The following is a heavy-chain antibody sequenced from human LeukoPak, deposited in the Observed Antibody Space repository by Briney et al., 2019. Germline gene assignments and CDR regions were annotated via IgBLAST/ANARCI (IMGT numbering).Heavy chain of an antibody. V-gene: IGHV4-61*02. Sequence: SETLSLTCTVSGGSISSGSYYWSWIRQPAGKGLEWIGRIYTSGSTNYNPSLKSRVTMSVDTSKNQFSLKLSSVTAADTAVYYCARDSRYAFDIWGQGTMVTVSS. J-gene: IGHJ3*02. CDR1: GGSISSGSYY. CDR3: ARDSRYAFDI. CDR2: IYTSGST.